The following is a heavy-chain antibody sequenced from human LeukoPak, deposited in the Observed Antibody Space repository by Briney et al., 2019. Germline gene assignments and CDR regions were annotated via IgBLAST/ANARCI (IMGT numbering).Heavy chain of an antibody. CDR3: ARDSGGYYSAGDY. Sequence: SETLSLTCTVSGGSISSYFWSWLRQPAGEGLEWIGLIYNSGNTYYNPSLKSRVTMSLDTSKNQISLKLTSVTAADTAMYYCARDSGGYYSAGDYWGQGTLVTVSS. CDR1: GGSISSYF. D-gene: IGHD3-22*01. CDR2: IYNSGNT. V-gene: IGHV4-4*07. J-gene: IGHJ4*02.